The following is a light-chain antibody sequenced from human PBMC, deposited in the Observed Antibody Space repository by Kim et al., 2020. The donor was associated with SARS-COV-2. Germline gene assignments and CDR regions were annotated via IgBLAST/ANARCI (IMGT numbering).Light chain of an antibody. V-gene: IGKV3-20*01. CDR3: QQYGTSPIT. J-gene: IGKJ5*01. Sequence: EIVLTQSPGTLSLSPGERATLSCRASQSVSSNYLAWYQQKPGQAPRPLIYGASSRAAGFPDRFRGSGSGTDFTLTISRLVPEDFAVYYCQQYGTSPITFGQGTRLEIK. CDR2: GAS. CDR1: QSVSSNY.